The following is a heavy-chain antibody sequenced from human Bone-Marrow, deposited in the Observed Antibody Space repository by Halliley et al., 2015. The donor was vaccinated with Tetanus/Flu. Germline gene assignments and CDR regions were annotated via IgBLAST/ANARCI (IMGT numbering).Heavy chain of an antibody. J-gene: IGHJ3*01. CDR3: AIDSSTFVRTSGIDV. V-gene: IGHV3-21*01. CDR1: GFTLSTYG. Sequence: SLRLSCAASGFTLSTYGMNWVRQAPGNGLEWVSYISGPSSHIYYADSVKGRFTISRDNAENSLYLQMNSLETEDTAVYYCAIDSSTFVRTSGIDVWGQGTMVSVSS. CDR2: ISGPSSHI. D-gene: IGHD1-7*01.